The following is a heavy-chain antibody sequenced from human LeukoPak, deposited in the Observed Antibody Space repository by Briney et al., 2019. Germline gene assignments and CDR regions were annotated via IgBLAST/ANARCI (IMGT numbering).Heavy chain of an antibody. J-gene: IGHJ4*02. V-gene: IGHV3-53*01. CDR2: IYSGGST. CDR1: GFTVSSNY. D-gene: IGHD6-19*01. Sequence: GGSLRLSCAASGFTVSSNYMSWVRQAPGKGLEWVSIIYSGGSTYYADSVKGRFTISRDISKNTLYLRMSSLRAEDTAVYYCARAIKTSIGYTTGWYPLDYWGQGTLVTVSS. CDR3: ARAIKTSIGYTTGWYPLDY.